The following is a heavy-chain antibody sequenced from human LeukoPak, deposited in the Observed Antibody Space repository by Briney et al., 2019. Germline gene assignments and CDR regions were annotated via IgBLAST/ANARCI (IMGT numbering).Heavy chain of an antibody. Sequence: PGGSLRLSCAASGFTFSSYAMSWVRQAPGKGLEWVSAISGSGGSTYYADSVKGRFTISRDNSKNTLYLQMNGLRAEGTAVYYCAKAIIAARPHDAFDIWGQGTMVTVSS. CDR3: AKAIIAARPHDAFDI. J-gene: IGHJ3*02. D-gene: IGHD6-6*01. CDR2: ISGSGGST. CDR1: GFTFSSYA. V-gene: IGHV3-23*01.